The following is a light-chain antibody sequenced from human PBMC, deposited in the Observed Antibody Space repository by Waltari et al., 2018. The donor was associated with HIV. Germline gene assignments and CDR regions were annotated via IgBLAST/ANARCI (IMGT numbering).Light chain of an antibody. V-gene: IGKV1-33*01. CDR1: QDINTF. Sequence: DIQMTQSPSSLSASVGDRVTITCQASQDINTFLTWYQPKPGTAPKLLIYNASYLETGVPFRFSGKGSGTDFNLTIRSLPPEDTATYYCQPYDNPPPYTFGQGTKVEIK. J-gene: IGKJ2*01. CDR3: QPYDNPPPYT. CDR2: NAS.